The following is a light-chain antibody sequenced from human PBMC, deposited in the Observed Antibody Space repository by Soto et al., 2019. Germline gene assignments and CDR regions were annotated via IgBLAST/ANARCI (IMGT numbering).Light chain of an antibody. J-gene: IGLJ2*01. Sequence: QSVLTQPPSVSGAQGRRAPSSSPGSSPNFGAVYDVHGYQQLPGTAPQLPIYGNSKRPSGVPARFSGSKSGTSASLAITGLQAEDEADYYCQSYDSSLSVVFGGGTKLTVL. CDR3: QSYDSSLSVV. CDR2: GNS. CDR1: SPNFGAVYD. V-gene: IGLV1-40*01.